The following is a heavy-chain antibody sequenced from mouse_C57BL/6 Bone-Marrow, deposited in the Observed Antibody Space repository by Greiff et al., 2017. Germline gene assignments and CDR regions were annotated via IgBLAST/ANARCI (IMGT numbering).Heavy chain of an antibody. CDR2: ISSGSSTI. CDR1: GFTFSDYG. V-gene: IGHV5-17*01. D-gene: IGHD1-1*01. CDR3: ARSYGFAY. J-gene: IGHJ3*01. Sequence: EVHLVESGGGLVKPGGSLKLSCAASGFTFSDYGMHWVRQAPEQGLEWVAYISSGSSTINYADTVKGRGTISRDKANNTLFLQMTSLRSEDTAMXYCARSYGFAYWGQGTLVTVSA.